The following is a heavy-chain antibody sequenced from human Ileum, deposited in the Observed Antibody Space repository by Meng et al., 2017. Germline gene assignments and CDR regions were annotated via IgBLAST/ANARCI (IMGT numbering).Heavy chain of an antibody. V-gene: IGHV1-18*01. CDR2: IDPGNGNR. D-gene: IGHD6-19*01. J-gene: IGHJ4*02. CDR1: GYTFPTFG. Sequence: QVQLVQSGFEVKKPGASVKVSCKPSGYTFPTFGISWVRQAPGQGLDWMGWIDPGNGNRNFAQMFQDRITLTTDTTTTTAYMELRSLRSDYTAIFYCARDRQWVFDYWGQGTLVTVSS. CDR3: ARDRQWVFDY.